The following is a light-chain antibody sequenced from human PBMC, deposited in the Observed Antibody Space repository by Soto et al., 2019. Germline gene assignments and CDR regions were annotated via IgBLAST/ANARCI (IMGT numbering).Light chain of an antibody. J-gene: IGLJ2*01. CDR1: RSDVGGYKY. CDR2: DVA. CDR3: CSYGGGRTPLG. V-gene: IGLV2-11*01. Sequence: QSALTQPRSVSGSPGQSVTISCTGSRSDVGGYKYVSWYQQFPGKAPKLIIYDVAKRPSGVPGRFSGSKSGNTASLTISGLQAEDEADYYCCSYGGGRTPLGFGGGTKLTV.